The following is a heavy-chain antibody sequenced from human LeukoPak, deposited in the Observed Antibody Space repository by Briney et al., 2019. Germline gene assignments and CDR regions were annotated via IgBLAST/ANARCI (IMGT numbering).Heavy chain of an antibody. Sequence: GESLRLSCAASGFTFSSYSMNWVRQAPGKGLEWVSSIGTSGSYKYYVDSVRGRFTISRDDAKNSLYLQMNSLRAEDTAMYYCASGVIIATAGSLDYWGQGTLVTVSS. CDR2: IGTSGSYK. CDR3: ASGVIIATAGSLDY. CDR1: GFTFSSYS. V-gene: IGHV3-21*01. D-gene: IGHD6-13*01. J-gene: IGHJ4*02.